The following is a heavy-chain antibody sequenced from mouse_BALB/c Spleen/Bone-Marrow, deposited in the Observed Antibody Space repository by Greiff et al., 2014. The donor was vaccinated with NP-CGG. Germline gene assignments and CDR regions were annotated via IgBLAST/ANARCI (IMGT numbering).Heavy chain of an antibody. J-gene: IGHJ4*01. D-gene: IGHD3-1*01. Sequence: VQLQQSGAELVKPGASVKLSCKASGYTFTSYWMHWVKQRPGQGLEWIGEIDPPDSYTNYNQKFKGKATLTVDKSSSTAYMQLSSLTSEDSAVYYCATARATSYAMDYWGQGTSVTVSS. CDR2: IDPPDSYT. CDR3: ATARATSYAMDY. V-gene: IGHV1-69*02. CDR1: GYTFTSYW.